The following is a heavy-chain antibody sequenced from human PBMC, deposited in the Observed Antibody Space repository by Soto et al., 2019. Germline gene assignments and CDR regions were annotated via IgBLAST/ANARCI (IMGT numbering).Heavy chain of an antibody. CDR1: GYTFTSYA. Sequence: GASVKVSCKASGYTFTSYAIHWVRQAPGQRLEWMGWINAGSGNTKYSQKFQDRVTITRDTSASTAYMELSSLRSEDTAVYYCARDLGGWPDYWGQGTLVTVSS. CDR3: ARDLGGWPDY. CDR2: INAGSGNT. J-gene: IGHJ4*02. D-gene: IGHD6-19*01. V-gene: IGHV1-3*01.